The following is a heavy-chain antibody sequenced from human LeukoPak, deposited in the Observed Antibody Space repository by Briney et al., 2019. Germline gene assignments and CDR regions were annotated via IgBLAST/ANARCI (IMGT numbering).Heavy chain of an antibody. V-gene: IGHV3-23*01. Sequence: GGSLTPALAAVGLTFSSYAASSGRQGPGKGLDWVSSISGSGDTTYYADSVKGRLTISRDNSKNTLYLQMNTLRAKHAAVYYSGQEAGLPPHYFDYWGQGTLVTVSS. CDR1: GLTFSSYA. D-gene: IGHD5/OR15-5a*01. J-gene: IGHJ4*02. CDR3: GQEAGLPPHYFDY. CDR2: ISGSGDTT.